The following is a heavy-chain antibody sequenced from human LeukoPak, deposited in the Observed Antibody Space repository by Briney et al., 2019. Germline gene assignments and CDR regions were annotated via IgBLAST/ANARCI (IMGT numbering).Heavy chain of an antibody. Sequence: KASETLSLTCTVSGGSISSSSYYWGWIRQPPGKVVEWIGSMYYSGSTYYNPSLKSRVTISVDTSKTQFSLQLSSVTAADTAVYSCASHFDLHDYCSGGSCYLWAFDIWGQGTMVTVSS. CDR3: ASHFDLHDYCSGGSCYLWAFDI. V-gene: IGHV4-39*01. D-gene: IGHD2-15*01. J-gene: IGHJ3*02. CDR2: MYYSGST. CDR1: GGSISSSSYY.